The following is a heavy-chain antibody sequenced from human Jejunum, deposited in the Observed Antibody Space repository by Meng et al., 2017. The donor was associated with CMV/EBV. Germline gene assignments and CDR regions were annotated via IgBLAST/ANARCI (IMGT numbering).Heavy chain of an antibody. V-gene: IGHV4-4*07. Sequence: VQLQESGAGLLKPSETLSLTGTVSRGSLSFYYWSWIRKPAGKGLEWIGRIFTTGSTNYHPSLKSRVTMSVDTSKNQISLRLTSVTAADTAIYYCVGETDMTVGPHFDYWGQGALVTVSS. J-gene: IGHJ4*02. CDR3: VGETDMTVGPHFDY. CDR2: IFTTGST. CDR1: RGSLSFYY. D-gene: IGHD3-22*01.